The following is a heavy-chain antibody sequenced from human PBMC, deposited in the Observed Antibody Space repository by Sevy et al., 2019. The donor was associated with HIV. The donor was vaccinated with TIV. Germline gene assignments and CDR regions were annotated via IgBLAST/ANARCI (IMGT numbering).Heavy chain of an antibody. CDR3: ARSGRAPKEYDAFDI. CDR2: INPNSGGT. J-gene: IGHJ3*02. CDR1: GYTFTGYY. V-gene: IGHV1-2*06. Sequence: ASVKVSCKASGYTFTGYYMHWVRQAPGQGLEWMGRINPNSGGTNYAQKLQGRVTMTRDTSINTAYMELSRLRSDDTAVYYCARSGRAPKEYDAFDIWGQGTMVTVSS. D-gene: IGHD2-15*01.